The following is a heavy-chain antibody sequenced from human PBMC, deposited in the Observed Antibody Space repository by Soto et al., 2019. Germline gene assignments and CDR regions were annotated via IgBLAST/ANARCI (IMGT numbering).Heavy chain of an antibody. J-gene: IGHJ5*02. CDR1: GGSLSGYF. V-gene: IGHV4-34*05. CDR2: INHSGST. CDR3: AREIRSGIEYNVMIDP. D-gene: IGHD3-10*01. Sequence: QVQLQQWGAGLLKPSETLSLTCAVYGGSLSGYFWCWIRQPQGKRLEWIGEINHSGSTAYNPSLRSGATITVDTSKNQFSLKLSSVTAADTAVYYGAREIRSGIEYNVMIDPWGQGTLVTVSS.